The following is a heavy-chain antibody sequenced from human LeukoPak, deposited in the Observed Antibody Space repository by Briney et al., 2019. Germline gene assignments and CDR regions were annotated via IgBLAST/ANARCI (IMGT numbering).Heavy chain of an antibody. D-gene: IGHD4-17*01. CDR2: ISSSSYI. Sequence: GGSLRLSCAASGFTFSSYSMNWVRQAPGKGLEWVSSISSSSYIYYADSVKGRFTISRDNAKNSLYLQMNSLRAEDTAVYYCASMTTVTPAVDYWGQGTLVTVSS. CDR3: ASMTTVTPAVDY. V-gene: IGHV3-21*01. J-gene: IGHJ4*02. CDR1: GFTFSSYS.